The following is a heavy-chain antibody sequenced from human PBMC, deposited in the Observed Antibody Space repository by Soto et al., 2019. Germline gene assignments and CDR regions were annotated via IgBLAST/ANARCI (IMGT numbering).Heavy chain of an antibody. J-gene: IGHJ4*02. CDR2: IKQDGSEK. CDR1: GFTLSTYW. V-gene: IGHV3-7*01. CDR3: GTADRGTAAGGTVQ. D-gene: IGHD6-13*01. Sequence: EVQVVESGGGLVQPGGSLRLSCAASGFTLSTYWMTWVRQAPGKGLEWVANIKQDGSEKYYADSVKGRFTVSRDNAKNSLYLQMNSLRTEDTAVYYCGTADRGTAAGGTVQWGQGTLVTVSS.